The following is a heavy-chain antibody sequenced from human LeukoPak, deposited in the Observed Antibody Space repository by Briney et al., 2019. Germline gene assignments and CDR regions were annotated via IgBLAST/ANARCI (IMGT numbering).Heavy chain of an antibody. J-gene: IGHJ4*02. D-gene: IGHD3-16*01. CDR3: ARLSLYPSGVVDY. Sequence: SGTLSLTCAVYGGSFSGYYWSWIRQPPGKGLEWIGEINHSGSTNYNPSLKSRVTISVDTSKNQFSLKLSSVTAADTAVYYCARLSLYPSGVVDYWGQGTLVTVSS. CDR1: GGSFSGYY. V-gene: IGHV4-34*01. CDR2: INHSGST.